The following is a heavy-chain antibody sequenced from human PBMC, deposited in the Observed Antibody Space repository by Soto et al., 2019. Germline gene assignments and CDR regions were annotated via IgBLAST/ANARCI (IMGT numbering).Heavy chain of an antibody. CDR1: GFTFSGYW. Sequence: GSLRLSCAASGFTFSGYWMHWVRQAPGEGLVWVSRINRDGSSTTYADSVKGRFTISRDNAKNTLYLQMNSLRAEDTAVYYCARDWTNSADPWGQGTLVTVSS. CDR2: INRDGSST. J-gene: IGHJ5*02. CDR3: ARDWTNSADP. D-gene: IGHD1-26*01. V-gene: IGHV3-74*01.